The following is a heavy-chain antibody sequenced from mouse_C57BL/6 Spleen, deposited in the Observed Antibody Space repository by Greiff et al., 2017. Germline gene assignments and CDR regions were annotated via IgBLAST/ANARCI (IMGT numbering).Heavy chain of an antibody. V-gene: IGHV1-64*01. D-gene: IGHD2-2*01. CDR2: IHPNGGST. J-gene: IGHJ2*01. Sequence: QVQLQQPGAELVKPGASVKLSCKASGYTFTSYWMHWVKQRPGQGLEWIGMIHPNGGSTNYNEKFQSKATLTADKSSSTAYMQLSSLTSEDAAVYYCARSGDGYALDYWGQGTTLTVSS. CDR3: ARSGDGYALDY. CDR1: GYTFTSYW.